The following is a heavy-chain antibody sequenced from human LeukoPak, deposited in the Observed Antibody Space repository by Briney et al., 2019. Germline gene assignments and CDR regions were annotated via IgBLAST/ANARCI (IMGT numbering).Heavy chain of an antibody. CDR3: AREGYCSGGSCYGAISWFDP. CDR2: IIPIFGTA. CDR1: GGTFSSYA. D-gene: IGHD2-15*01. J-gene: IGHJ5*02. Sequence: ASVKVSCKASGGTFSSYAISWVRQAPGQGPEWMGGIIPIFGTANYAQKFQGRVTITADESTSTAYMELSSLRSEDTAVYYCAREGYCSGGSCYGAISWFDPWGQGTLVTVSS. V-gene: IGHV1-69*13.